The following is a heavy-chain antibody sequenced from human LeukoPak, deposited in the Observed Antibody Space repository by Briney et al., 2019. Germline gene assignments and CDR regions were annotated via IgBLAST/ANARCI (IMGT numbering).Heavy chain of an antibody. D-gene: IGHD2-2*01. CDR2: INPNSGGT. Sequence: VSVKVSCKASGYTFTGYYMHWVRQAPGQGLEWMGWINPNSGGTNYAQKFQGRVTMTRDTSISTAYMELSRLRSDDTAVYYCARLADCSSSSCRSFDYWGQGTLVTVSS. V-gene: IGHV1-2*02. CDR1: GYTFTGYY. CDR3: ARLADCSSSSCRSFDY. J-gene: IGHJ4*02.